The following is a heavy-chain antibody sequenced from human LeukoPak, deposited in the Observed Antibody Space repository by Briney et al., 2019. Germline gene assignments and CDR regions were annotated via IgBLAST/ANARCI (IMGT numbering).Heavy chain of an antibody. Sequence: WASVKVSCKATGGIFSRLAISWVRQAPGQGLEWMGGTIPMFRTVNYAEKFQGRVKITADESTSTVYMEQSSLRFEDTAVYYCARKVWGWYYFDYWGQGTLVTVSS. CDR1: GGIFSRLA. V-gene: IGHV1-69*13. D-gene: IGHD6-19*01. J-gene: IGHJ4*02. CDR3: ARKVWGWYYFDY. CDR2: TIPMFRTV.